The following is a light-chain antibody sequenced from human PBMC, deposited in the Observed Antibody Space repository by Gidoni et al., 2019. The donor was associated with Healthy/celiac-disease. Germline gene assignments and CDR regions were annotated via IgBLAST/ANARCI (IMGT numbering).Light chain of an antibody. J-gene: IGLJ2*01. Sequence: SYVLTQPPAVSVAPGKTARITCGGNNIGSKSVHWYQQKPGQAPVLVVYDDSDRPSGIPERFSGSNSGNTAPLTISRVEAVDEADYSCQVCDSSSDHVVFGGGTTLTVL. V-gene: IGLV3-21*03. CDR1: NIGSKS. CDR3: QVCDSSSDHVV. CDR2: DDS.